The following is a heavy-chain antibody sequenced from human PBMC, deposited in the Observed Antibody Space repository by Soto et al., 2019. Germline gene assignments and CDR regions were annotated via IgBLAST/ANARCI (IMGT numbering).Heavy chain of an antibody. CDR1: GFTLSGYA. Sequence: GGSLRLSCAASGFTLSGYAMDWVRQAPGKGLEYVSGISTNGVGTYYANSVQGRFTISRDNSKNTVYLQMGSLRPEDMAVYYCAREPISSSRPFDYWGQGTLVTVSS. V-gene: IGHV3-64*01. CDR3: AREPISSSRPFDY. J-gene: IGHJ4*02. D-gene: IGHD6-13*01. CDR2: ISTNGVGT.